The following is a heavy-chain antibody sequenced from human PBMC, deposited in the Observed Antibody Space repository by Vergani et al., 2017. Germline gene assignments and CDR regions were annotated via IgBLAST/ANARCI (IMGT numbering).Heavy chain of an antibody. J-gene: IGHJ4*02. CDR3: ARASCLGRICYKPHFGC. CDR1: GGSINSHNYY. Sequence: QVQLQESGPGLVKPSQTLSLTCTVSGGSINSHNYYWSWIRQPAGKGLEWIGRIHTSGSTNYNPTLKSRVTMSEDTSKNQFSLNLTSVTAAETAVYACARASCLGRICYKPHFGCLGQGILVTVSP. D-gene: IGHD1-1*01. CDR2: IHTSGST. V-gene: IGHV4-61*02.